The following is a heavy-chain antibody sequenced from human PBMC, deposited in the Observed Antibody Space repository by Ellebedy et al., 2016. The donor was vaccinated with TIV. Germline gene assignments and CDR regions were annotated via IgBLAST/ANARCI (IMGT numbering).Heavy chain of an antibody. CDR1: GYTFISYA. D-gene: IGHD3-3*01. J-gene: IGHJ2*01. CDR2: INAGNGNT. Sequence: AASVKVSCKASGYTFISYAMHWVRQAPGQRLEWMGWINAGNGNTKYSQKFQGRVTITADKSTSPAYMELSSLRSEDTAVYYCARAGLRFLEWGYFDLWGRGTLVTVSS. V-gene: IGHV1-3*01. CDR3: ARAGLRFLEWGYFDL.